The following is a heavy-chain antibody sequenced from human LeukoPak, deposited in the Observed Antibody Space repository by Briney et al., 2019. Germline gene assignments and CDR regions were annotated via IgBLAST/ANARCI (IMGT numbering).Heavy chain of an antibody. V-gene: IGHV3-33*06. CDR3: AKDYDFWSGYPRPVDY. D-gene: IGHD3-3*01. J-gene: IGHJ4*02. CDR2: IWYDGSNK. Sequence: GGSLRLSCAASGFTFSSYGMHWVRQAPGKGLEWVAVIWYDGSNKYYADSVKGRFTISRDNSKNTLYLQMNSLRDEATAVYYCAKDYDFWSGYPRPVDYWGQGTLVTVSS. CDR1: GFTFSSYG.